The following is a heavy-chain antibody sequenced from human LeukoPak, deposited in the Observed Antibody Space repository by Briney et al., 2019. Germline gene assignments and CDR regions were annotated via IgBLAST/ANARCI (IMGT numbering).Heavy chain of an antibody. CDR2: ISAYNGNT. Sequence: ASVKVSCKASGYTFTGYYMHWVRQAPGQGLEWMGWISAYNGNTNYAQKLQGRVTMTTDTSTSTAYMELRSLRSDDTAVYYCARVPYGVLAGYYYYYMDVWGKGTTVTVSS. D-gene: IGHD2/OR15-2a*01. V-gene: IGHV1-18*04. CDR3: ARVPYGVLAGYYYYYMDV. J-gene: IGHJ6*03. CDR1: GYTFTGYY.